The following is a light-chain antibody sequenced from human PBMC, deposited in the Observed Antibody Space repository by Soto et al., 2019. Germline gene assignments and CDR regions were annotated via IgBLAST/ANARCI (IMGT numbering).Light chain of an antibody. CDR1: SSDVGGSKY. J-gene: IGLJ2*01. CDR2: EGS. Sequence: QSVLAQPASVSGSPGQSITISCTGTSSDVGGSKYASWYQQCPGRAPKLVIYEGSNRPSGVPTRFSGSKSGNTSSLTISGLQAEDEADYYCTSYMGDNTLVFGGGTKGTVL. V-gene: IGLV2-14*01. CDR3: TSYMGDNTLV.